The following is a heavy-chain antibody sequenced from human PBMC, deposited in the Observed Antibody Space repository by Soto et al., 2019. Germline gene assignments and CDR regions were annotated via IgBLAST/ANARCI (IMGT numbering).Heavy chain of an antibody. D-gene: IGHD6-6*01. CDR1: GFTFSSYA. Sequence: GGSLRLSCAASGFTFSSYAMSWVRQAPGKGLEWVSAISGSGGSTYYADSVKGRFTISRDNSKNTLYLQMNSLRAEDTAVYYCAKDHQTYLEYSSPESFDYWGQGTLVTVSS. J-gene: IGHJ4*02. CDR3: AKDHQTYLEYSSPESFDY. CDR2: ISGSGGST. V-gene: IGHV3-23*01.